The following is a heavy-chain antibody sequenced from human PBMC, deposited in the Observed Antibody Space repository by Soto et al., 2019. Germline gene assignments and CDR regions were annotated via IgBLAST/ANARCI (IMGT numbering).Heavy chain of an antibody. CDR3: ALYDFWRAYYMDV. Sequence: PSETLSPTCAVSSGSLSSSNLWGWVPQPPGKGLEWIGYIYYSGSTYYNPSLKSRVTISVDTSKNQFSLKLSSVTAADTAVYYCALYDFWRAYYMDVWGKGTTVTVSS. CDR2: IYYSGST. D-gene: IGHD3-3*01. CDR1: SGSLSSSNL. J-gene: IGHJ6*03. V-gene: IGHV4-4*02.